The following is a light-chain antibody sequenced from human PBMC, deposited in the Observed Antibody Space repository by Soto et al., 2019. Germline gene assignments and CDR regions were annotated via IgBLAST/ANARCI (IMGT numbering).Light chain of an antibody. V-gene: IGLV1-40*01. CDR1: SSNIVAGYD. CDR3: QSYDSSLSGSI. Sequence: QSVLTQPPSVSGAPGQRVTISCTGSSSNIVAGYDVHWYQQLPGTAPKLLIYGNSNRPSGVPDRFSGSKSGTSASLAITGLQADDEADYYCQSYDSSLSGSIFGGGTKVTVL. J-gene: IGLJ2*01. CDR2: GNS.